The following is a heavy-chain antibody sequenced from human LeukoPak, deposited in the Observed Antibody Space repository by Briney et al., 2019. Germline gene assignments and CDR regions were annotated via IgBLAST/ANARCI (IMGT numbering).Heavy chain of an antibody. CDR2: IYHTGNA. CDR1: GYSFTSGHY. D-gene: IGHD1-26*01. Sequence: PSETLSLTCSVSGYSFTSGHYWGWIRQPPGKGLEWIANIYHTGNAHYNPSLKSRVTISVDTSKNQFSLKLSSVTAADTAVYYCARVHMNGRGQESWFDPWGQGTLVTVSS. V-gene: IGHV4-38-2*02. J-gene: IGHJ5*02. CDR3: ARVHMNGRGQESWFDP.